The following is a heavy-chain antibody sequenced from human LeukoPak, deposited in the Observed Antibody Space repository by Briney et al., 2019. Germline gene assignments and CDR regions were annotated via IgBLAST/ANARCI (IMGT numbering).Heavy chain of an antibody. D-gene: IGHD5-18*01. CDR3: ARVDSYGYGGYYYYYMDV. J-gene: IGHJ6*03. CDR2: MNPNSGNT. CDR1: GYTFTSYD. Sequence: ASVKVSCKASGYTFTSYDINWVRQATGQGLEWMGWMNPNSGNTGYAQKFQGRVTMTRNTSISTAYMELSSLRSEDTAVYYCARVDSYGYGGYYYYYMDVWGKGTTVTVPS. V-gene: IGHV1-8*01.